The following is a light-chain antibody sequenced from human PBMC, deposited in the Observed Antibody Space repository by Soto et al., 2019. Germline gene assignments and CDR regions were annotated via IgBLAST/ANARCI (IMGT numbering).Light chain of an antibody. CDR2: LGS. J-gene: IGKJ4*01. Sequence: EIVMTQSPLSLPVTPGEPASISCRSSQSLLHSSGSNFLDWYLQKPGQSPLLLIYLGSNRASGGLDSFSGSGSGTDFTLKISRAGAEDVGVYYCMQLLQAPLSFGGGTRVEIK. V-gene: IGKV2-28*01. CDR1: QSLLHSSGSNF. CDR3: MQLLQAPLS.